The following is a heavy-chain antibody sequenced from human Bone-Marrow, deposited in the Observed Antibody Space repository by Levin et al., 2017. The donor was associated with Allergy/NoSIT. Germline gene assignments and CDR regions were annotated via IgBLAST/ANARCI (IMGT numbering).Heavy chain of an antibody. CDR2: IYYSGST. Sequence: SETLSLTCTVSGGSISSGGYYWSWIRQHPGQGLEWIGYIYYSGSTSYNPSLKSRVTISVDTSKNQFSLKLSSVTAADTAVYFCAREGTYCITTSCYQQFDYWGQGSLVTVSS. CDR3: AREGTYCITTSCYQQFDY. CDR1: GGSISSGGYY. D-gene: IGHD2-2*01. V-gene: IGHV4-31*03. J-gene: IGHJ4*02.